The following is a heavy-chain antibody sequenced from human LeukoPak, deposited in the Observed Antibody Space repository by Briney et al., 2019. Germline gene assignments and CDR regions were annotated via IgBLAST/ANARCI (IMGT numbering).Heavy chain of an antibody. J-gene: IGHJ6*04. CDR1: GFTFGDYA. Sequence: GGSLRLSCTASGFTFGDYAMSWVRQAPGKGLEWVGLIRSKAYGGTTEYAASVKGRFTISRDDSKSIAYLQMNSLKTEDTAVYYCTLPRVYYYYGMDVWGKGTTVTVSS. V-gene: IGHV3-49*04. CDR2: IRSKAYGGTT. CDR3: TLPRVYYYYGMDV.